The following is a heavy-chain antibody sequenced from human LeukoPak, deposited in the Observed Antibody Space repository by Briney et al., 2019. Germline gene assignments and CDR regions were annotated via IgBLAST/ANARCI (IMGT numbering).Heavy chain of an antibody. CDR1: GGSISSGADY. Sequence: SQTLSLTCTVSGGSISSGADYWSWIRQHPGKGLEWIEYISYSGSTYYNPSLKTRLTISVDTSKNQFSLKLDSVTAADTAFYYCARADMATVFDFWGRGTLVTVSS. V-gene: IGHV4-31*03. CDR2: ISYSGST. D-gene: IGHD5-24*01. CDR3: ARADMATVFDF. J-gene: IGHJ4*02.